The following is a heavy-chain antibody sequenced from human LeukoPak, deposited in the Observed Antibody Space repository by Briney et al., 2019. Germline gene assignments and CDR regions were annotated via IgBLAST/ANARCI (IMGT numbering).Heavy chain of an antibody. CDR1: GGSISSSSYY. D-gene: IGHD1-1*01. V-gene: IGHV4-39*01. Sequence: SETLSLTCTVSGGSISSSSYYWGWIRQPPGKGLEWIGSIFYSGSTYYNPSLKSRLTISVDTSKNQFSLKLSSVTAADTAAYYCARMGTTFDYWGQGTLVTVSS. CDR2: IFYSGST. J-gene: IGHJ4*02. CDR3: ARMGTTFDY.